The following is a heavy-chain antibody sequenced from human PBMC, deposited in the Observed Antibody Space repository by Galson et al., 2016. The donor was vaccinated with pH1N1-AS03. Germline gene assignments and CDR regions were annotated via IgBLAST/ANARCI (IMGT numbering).Heavy chain of an antibody. CDR1: GYSISSGYY. CDR2: IYHSGST. Sequence: SETLSLTCAVSGYSISSGYYWGWIRQPPGKGLEWIGSIYHSGSTSYNPSLKNRVTISLDTSKNQFSLKLSSVTAADTAVYYCARSPRIIAVTGTFPGHFDPWCQGTLVTVSS. D-gene: IGHD6-19*01. J-gene: IGHJ5*02. CDR3: ARSPRIIAVTGTFPGHFDP. V-gene: IGHV4-38-2*01.